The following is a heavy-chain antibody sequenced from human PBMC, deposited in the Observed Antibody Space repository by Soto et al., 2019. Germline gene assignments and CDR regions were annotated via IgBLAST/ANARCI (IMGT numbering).Heavy chain of an antibody. CDR1: VGTFSSYT. D-gene: IGHD1-1*01. J-gene: IGHJ4*02. CDR3: ARVDISTLAY. Sequence: SVKVSCHRGVGTFSSYTRSSVRQAPGKGLEWMGGIIPIFGTANYAQKFQGRVTITADESTRTAYMELSSLRSEDTAVYHCARVDISTLAYWGQGTMVTVSS. V-gene: IGHV1-69*13. CDR2: IIPIFGTA.